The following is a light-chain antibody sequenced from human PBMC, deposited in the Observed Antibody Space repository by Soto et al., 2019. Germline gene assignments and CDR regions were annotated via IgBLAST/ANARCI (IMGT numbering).Light chain of an antibody. V-gene: IGKV1-5*03. CDR2: KAS. Sequence: IQMTQSPSTLSADVGDRVAITCRASQSIGIGLAWYQQKPGKAPRFLIYKASSLESGVASRFSGSGYGTEFTLTISSLQPDDFATYYCQQYNDYAWTFGQGPKVEIK. CDR1: QSIGIG. J-gene: IGKJ1*01. CDR3: QQYNDYAWT.